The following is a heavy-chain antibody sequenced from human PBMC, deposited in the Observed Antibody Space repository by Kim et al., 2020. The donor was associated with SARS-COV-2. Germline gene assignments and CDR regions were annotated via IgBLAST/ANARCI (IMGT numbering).Heavy chain of an antibody. J-gene: IGHJ4*02. D-gene: IGHD6-19*01. CDR3: ATRASTDGWYFDY. CDR1: GFRFSNYE. CDR2: ISSISRSI. V-gene: IGHV3-48*03. Sequence: GGSLRLSCAASGFRFSNYEMNWVRQTPGKGQEWISYISSISRSIYYSDSVRGRVTISIDNAKNSLYLQMNSLRAEDTAVYYCATRASTDGWYFDYWGRGTLVTVSS.